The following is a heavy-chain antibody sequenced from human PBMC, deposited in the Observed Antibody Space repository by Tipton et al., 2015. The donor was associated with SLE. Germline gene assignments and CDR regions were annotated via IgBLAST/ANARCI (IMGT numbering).Heavy chain of an antibody. CDR2: IYHNGST. J-gene: IGHJ3*02. V-gene: IGHV4-38-2*02. CDR3: ARPYSSGWSMRGPDAFDI. D-gene: IGHD6-19*01. CDR1: GYSISSGYY. Sequence: TLSLTCTVSGYSISSGYYWGWIRQPPGKGLEWIGSIYHNGSTYYNPSLRSRVTISVDTSKNQFSLKLSSVTAADTAVYYCARPYSSGWSMRGPDAFDIWGQGTMVTVSS.